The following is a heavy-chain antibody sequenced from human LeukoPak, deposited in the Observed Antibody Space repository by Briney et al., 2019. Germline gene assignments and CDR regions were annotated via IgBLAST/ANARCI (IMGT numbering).Heavy chain of an antibody. V-gene: IGHV4-59*08. J-gene: IGHJ4*02. CDR3: ARHDYGDYPPDY. D-gene: IGHD4-17*01. Sequence: SETLSLTCTVSGGSISPYYWSWIRQPPGKGLEWIGYIYYTGTTNYNPSLKSRVIISVDTSKNQFSLRLSSVTAADTAVYYCARHDYGDYPPDYWGQGTLVTVSS. CDR1: GGSISPYY. CDR2: IYYTGTT.